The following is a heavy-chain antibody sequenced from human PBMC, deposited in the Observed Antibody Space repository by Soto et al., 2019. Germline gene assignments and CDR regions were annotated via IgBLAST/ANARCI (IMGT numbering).Heavy chain of an antibody. V-gene: IGHV4-59*01. CDR3: ARGGYAGATTFRL. Sequence: QVQLQESGPGLVKPSETLSLTCTVSGGSISSYYWSWIRQLPGKGLEWIGYIYYSGSTNYNPSLKSRVTISVDTSKNQFSLKLSSVTAADTAVYYCARGGYAGATTFRLWGQGTLVTVSS. CDR2: IYYSGST. D-gene: IGHD1-26*01. J-gene: IGHJ4*02. CDR1: GGSISSYY.